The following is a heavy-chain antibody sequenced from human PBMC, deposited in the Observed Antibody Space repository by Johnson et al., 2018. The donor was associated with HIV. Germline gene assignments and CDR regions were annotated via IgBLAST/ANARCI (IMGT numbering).Heavy chain of an antibody. D-gene: IGHD5-12*01. V-gene: IGHV3-30*18. CDR3: AKDRGGYGSFDS. CDR2: ISFDGSNI. Sequence: VQLVESGGGVVQPGRSLRLSCAASGFIFSTYGMHWVRPAPGKVLEWVAVISFDGSNIDYPDSVKGRFTISRDNSKNTLYLQINSLRAQETAVYYCAKDRGGYGSFDSWGQGTMVTVSS. CDR1: GFIFSTYG. J-gene: IGHJ3*02.